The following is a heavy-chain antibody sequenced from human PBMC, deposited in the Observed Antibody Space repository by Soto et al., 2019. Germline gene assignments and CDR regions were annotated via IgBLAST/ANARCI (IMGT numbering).Heavy chain of an antibody. V-gene: IGHV4-31*03. D-gene: IGHD2-2*03. Sequence: PSETLSLTCNVSGGSISSGGYYWTWIRQRPGKGLEWIGYIFHSGSTYYNPSLKSRVTISVDTSKNQFSLKLTSVTAADTAMYYCARAGYCTSSSCYRFEDWGQGTLVTVSS. CDR3: ARAGYCTSSSCYRFED. CDR1: GGSISSGGYY. J-gene: IGHJ4*02. CDR2: IFHSGST.